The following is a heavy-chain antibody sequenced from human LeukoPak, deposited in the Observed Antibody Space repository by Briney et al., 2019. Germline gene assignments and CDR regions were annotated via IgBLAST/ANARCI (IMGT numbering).Heavy chain of an antibody. J-gene: IGHJ4*02. CDR2: IGIKANNYAT. CDR1: GFISSGSD. D-gene: IGHD2/OR15-2a*01. CDR3: TAYWNGHQ. Sequence: PGGSLRLSCAASGFISSGSDMHWVRQASGKGLEWVGRIGIKANNYATAYAAALKGRFTISRDDSENTAYLQMTSLTTEDTAVYYCTAYWNGHQWGQGTLVTVSS. V-gene: IGHV3-73*01.